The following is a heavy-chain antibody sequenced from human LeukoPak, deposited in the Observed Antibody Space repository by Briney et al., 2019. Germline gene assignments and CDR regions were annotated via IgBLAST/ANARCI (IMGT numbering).Heavy chain of an antibody. J-gene: IGHJ4*02. CDR2: ITGSSRST. D-gene: IGHD6-19*01. CDR3: AKATPLFGYSSGWSSNAFDF. V-gene: IGHV3-23*01. CDR1: GFTFNSYA. Sequence: GGSLRLSCAASGFTFNSYAMSWVRQVPGKGLEWVSCITGSSRSTYFADSVRGRFTISRDNSKNTLYLPLNNLRAEDTAIYYCAKATPLFGYSSGWSSNAFDFWGQGTLVTVSS.